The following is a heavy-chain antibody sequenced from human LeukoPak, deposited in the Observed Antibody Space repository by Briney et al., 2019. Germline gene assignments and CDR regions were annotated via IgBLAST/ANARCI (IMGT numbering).Heavy chain of an antibody. CDR1: GFTFSSYS. D-gene: IGHD3-22*01. J-gene: IGHJ6*02. CDR2: ISSSSSYI. Sequence: PGGSLRLSCAASGFTFSSYSMNWVRQAPGKGLEWVSSISSSSSYIYYADSVKGRFTISRDNAKNSLYLQMSSLRAEDTAVYYCARGDSSGYYSYGMDVWGQGTTVTVSS. CDR3: ARGDSSGYYSYGMDV. V-gene: IGHV3-21*01.